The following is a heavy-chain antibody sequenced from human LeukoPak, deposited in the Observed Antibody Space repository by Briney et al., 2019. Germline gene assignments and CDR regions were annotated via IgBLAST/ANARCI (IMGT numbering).Heavy chain of an antibody. CDR1: GGSISSHY. CDR3: AREDPQATVPEGLDV. D-gene: IGHD4-17*01. Sequence: SETLSLTCTVSGGSISSHYWSWIRQPPGKGLEWIGYIYYSGSTNYNPSLKSRVTISVDTSKNQFSLKLSSVTAADTAVYYCAREDPQATVPEGLDVWGQGTMVTVSS. V-gene: IGHV4-59*11. CDR2: IYYSGST. J-gene: IGHJ6*02.